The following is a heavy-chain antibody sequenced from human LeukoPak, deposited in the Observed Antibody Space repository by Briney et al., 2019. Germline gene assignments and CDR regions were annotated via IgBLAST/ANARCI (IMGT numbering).Heavy chain of an antibody. CDR3: ARGPGSGYSYGHFDY. J-gene: IGHJ4*02. V-gene: IGHV3-66*01. CDR1: GFTVSSNY. CDR2: IYSGGST. Sequence: GGSLRLSCAASGFTVSSNYMGWVRQAPGKGLEWVSVIYSGGSTYYADSVKGRFTISRDNSKNTLYLQMNSLRAEDTAVYYCARGPGSGYSYGHFDYWGQGTLVTVSS. D-gene: IGHD5-18*01.